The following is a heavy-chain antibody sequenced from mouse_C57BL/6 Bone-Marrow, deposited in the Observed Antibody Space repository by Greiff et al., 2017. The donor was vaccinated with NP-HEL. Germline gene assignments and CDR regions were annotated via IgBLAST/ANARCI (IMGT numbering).Heavy chain of an antibody. J-gene: IGHJ1*03. D-gene: IGHD2-5*01. V-gene: IGHV1-18*01. Sequence: VQLQQSGPELVKPGASVKIPCKASGYTFTDYNMDWVKQSHGKSLEWIGDINPNNGGTIYNQKFKGKATLTVDKSSSTAYMELRSLTSEDTAVYYCARSYSTNRYWYFDVWGTGTTVTVSS. CDR1: GYTFTDYN. CDR2: INPNNGGT. CDR3: ARSYSTNRYWYFDV.